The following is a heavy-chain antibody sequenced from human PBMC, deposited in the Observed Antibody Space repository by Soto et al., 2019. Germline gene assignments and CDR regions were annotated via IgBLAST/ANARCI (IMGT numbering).Heavy chain of an antibody. CDR3: AKDYYYYDSSGNQYYFDY. D-gene: IGHD3-22*01. J-gene: IGHJ4*02. Sequence: EGSLRLSCAASGFTFSSYAMSWVRQAPGKGLEWVSAISGSGGSTYYADSVKGRFTISRDNSKNTLYLQMNSLRAEDTAVYYCAKDYYYYDSSGNQYYFDYWGQGTLVTVSS. CDR2: ISGSGGST. CDR1: GFTFSSYA. V-gene: IGHV3-23*01.